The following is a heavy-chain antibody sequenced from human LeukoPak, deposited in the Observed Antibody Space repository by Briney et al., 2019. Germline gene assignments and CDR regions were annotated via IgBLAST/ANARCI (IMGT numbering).Heavy chain of an antibody. CDR2: IYSGGST. CDR3: ARAVEYYYYGMDV. CDR1: GFTVSSNY. J-gene: IGHJ6*04. D-gene: IGHD6-19*01. Sequence: GGSLRLSCAASGFTVSSNYMSWVRQAPGKGLEWLSVIYSGGSTYYADSVKGRFTISRDNSKNTLYLQMNSLRAEDTAVYYCARAVEYYYYGMDVWGKGTTVTVSS. V-gene: IGHV3-53*01.